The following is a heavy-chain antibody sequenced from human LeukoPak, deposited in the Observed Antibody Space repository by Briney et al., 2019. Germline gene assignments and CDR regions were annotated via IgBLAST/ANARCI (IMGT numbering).Heavy chain of an antibody. CDR3: ASDDSSSWPYFDY. CDR1: GFTFSDYY. D-gene: IGHD6-13*01. J-gene: IGHJ4*02. CDR2: ISSSSSYI. Sequence: GGSLRLSCAASGFTFSDYYMSWIRQAPGKGLEWVSSISSSSSYIYYADSVKGRFTISRDNAKNSLYLQMNSLRAEDTAVYYCASDDSSSWPYFDYWGQGTLVTVSS. V-gene: IGHV3-11*06.